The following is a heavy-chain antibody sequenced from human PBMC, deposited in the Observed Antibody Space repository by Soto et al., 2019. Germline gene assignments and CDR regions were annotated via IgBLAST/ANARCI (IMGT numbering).Heavy chain of an antibody. D-gene: IGHD2-8*01. CDR3: LNRYIAEPRAVLDY. Sequence: GGSLRLACAASGLTFSDNYMSWIGQAPRKGLQWISYISSSGGTIFYADSVKGRFTISRDNAKSSLYLQMNSLRADDTAFYYCLNRYIAEPRAVLDYWGQGTLVTGSS. CDR2: ISSSGGTI. J-gene: IGHJ4*02. V-gene: IGHV3-11*01. CDR1: GLTFSDNY.